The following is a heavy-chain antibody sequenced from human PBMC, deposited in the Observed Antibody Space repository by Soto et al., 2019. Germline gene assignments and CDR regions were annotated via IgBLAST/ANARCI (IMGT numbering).Heavy chain of an antibody. CDR2: ISGSGGST. Sequence: EVQLLESGGGLVQPGWYLTLSCAASGFNFSSYAMSWVPQAPGKGRGWVSAISGSGGSTYFADSVKGRFTISRDNSKSTLDLQMNSLRAEDTAIYYGARQKPTVTRYDAFDIWGQGTMVTVSP. CDR1: GFNFSSYA. CDR3: ARQKPTVTRYDAFDI. D-gene: IGHD4-17*01. V-gene: IGHV3-23*01. J-gene: IGHJ3*02.